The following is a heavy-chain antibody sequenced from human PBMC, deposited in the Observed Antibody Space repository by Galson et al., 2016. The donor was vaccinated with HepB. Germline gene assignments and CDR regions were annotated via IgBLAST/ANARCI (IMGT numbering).Heavy chain of an antibody. CDR3: VRDRRFCVVRDCLAWFDP. CDR2: ISSGNSYI. Sequence: SLRLSCAASGLTFSSYAMHWVRQAPGKGLEWVSSISSGNSYIYYADSVKGRFTISRDNAKKSLYLQMTSLRDDDTAVYYCVRDRRFCVVRDCLAWFDPWGQGTLVTVSS. D-gene: IGHD3-3*01. J-gene: IGHJ5*02. CDR1: GLTFSSYA. V-gene: IGHV3-21*01.